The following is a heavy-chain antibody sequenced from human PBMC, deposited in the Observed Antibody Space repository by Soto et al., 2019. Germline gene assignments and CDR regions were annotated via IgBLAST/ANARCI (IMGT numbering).Heavy chain of an antibody. CDR2: INHVGGT. D-gene: IGHD3-16*01. CDR1: GGFLSESY. Sequence: PSETLSATCAVYGGFLSESYWTWIRQPPGKGLEWIGEINHVGGTNYNPSLKSRVTMSVDTSQNQFSLRPISVTAADTAMYFCVRIRYQLPSSVLWLDPWGQGTPVTVSS. V-gene: IGHV4-34*01. CDR3: VRIRYQLPSSVLWLDP. J-gene: IGHJ5*02.